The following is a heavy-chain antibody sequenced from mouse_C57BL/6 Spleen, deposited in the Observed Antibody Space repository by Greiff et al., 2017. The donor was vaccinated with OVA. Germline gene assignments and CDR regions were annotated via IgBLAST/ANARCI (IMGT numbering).Heavy chain of an antibody. D-gene: IGHD2-1*01. V-gene: IGHV1-64*01. CDR3: ARGDIYYGNYGGY. CDR1: GYTFTSYW. Sequence: QVQLQQPGAELVKPGASVKLSCKASGYTFTSYWMHWVKQRPGQGLEWIGMIHPNSGSTNYNEKFKSKATLTVDKSSSTAYMQLSSLTSEDSAVYCGARGDIYYGNYGGYWGQGTTLTVSS. CDR2: IHPNSGST. J-gene: IGHJ2*01.